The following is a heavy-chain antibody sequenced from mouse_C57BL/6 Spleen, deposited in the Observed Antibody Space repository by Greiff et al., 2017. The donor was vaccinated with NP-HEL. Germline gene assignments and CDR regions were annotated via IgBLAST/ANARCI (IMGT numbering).Heavy chain of an antibody. Sequence: EVQLQQSGPELVKPGASVKISCKASGYTFTDYYMNWVKQSHGKSLEWIGDINPNNGGTSYNQKFKGKATLTVDKSSSTAYMELRSLTSEDSAVYYCARSSGYDYDGHFDYWGQGTTLTVSS. V-gene: IGHV1-26*01. D-gene: IGHD2-4*01. CDR1: GYTFTDYY. CDR2: INPNNGGT. CDR3: ARSSGYDYDGHFDY. J-gene: IGHJ2*01.